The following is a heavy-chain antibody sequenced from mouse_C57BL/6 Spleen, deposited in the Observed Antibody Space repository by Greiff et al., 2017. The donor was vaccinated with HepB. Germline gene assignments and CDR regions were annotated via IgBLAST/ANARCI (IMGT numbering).Heavy chain of an antibody. D-gene: IGHD2-4*01. V-gene: IGHV1-52*01. CDR1: GYTFTSYW. CDR2: IDPSDSET. CDR3: ASGLDYDSPWFAY. Sequence: VQLQQPGAELVRPGSSVKLSCKASGYTFTSYWMHWVKQRPIQGLEWIGNIDPSDSETHYNQKFKDKATLTVDKSSSTAYMQLSSLTSEDSAVYYCASGLDYDSPWFAYWGQGTLVTVSA. J-gene: IGHJ3*01.